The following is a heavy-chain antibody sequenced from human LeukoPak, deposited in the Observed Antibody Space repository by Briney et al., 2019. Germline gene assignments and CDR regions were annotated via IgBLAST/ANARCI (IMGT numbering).Heavy chain of an antibody. CDR3: ARTLDSRRYIVRRPYSMDV. CDR2: INHSGST. V-gene: IGHV4-34*01. CDR1: GGSFSGYY. Sequence: SSETLSLTCAVYGGSFSGYYWNWIRQPPGKGLEWIGEINHSGSTTYNRSLKSRVTISLDTSKNQFSLKLSPVTAADTAVYYCARTLDSRRYIVRRPYSMDVWGQGTTVTVSS. J-gene: IGHJ6*02. D-gene: IGHD3-22*01.